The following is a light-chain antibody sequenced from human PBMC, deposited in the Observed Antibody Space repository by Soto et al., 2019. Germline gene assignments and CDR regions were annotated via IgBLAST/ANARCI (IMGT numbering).Light chain of an antibody. CDR2: GAS. CDR3: QQYNSHSYT. V-gene: IGKV1-5*01. CDR1: QTISTW. Sequence: DIQMTQSPSTLSASVGDRVTLTCRASQTISTWLAWYQKRPGKAPELLIYGASTLQTGVPSRFSGGGSGTEFTLTISSLQPDDFATYYCQQYNSHSYTFGQGTKLEIK. J-gene: IGKJ2*01.